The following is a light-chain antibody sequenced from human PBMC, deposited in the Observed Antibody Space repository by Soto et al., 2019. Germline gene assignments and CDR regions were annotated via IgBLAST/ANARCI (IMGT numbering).Light chain of an antibody. CDR1: QNIDRY. Sequence: DIQMTQSPSSLSASFGDRGTITCRASQNIDRYLNWYQQRPGKAPKVLMHDASSLQSGVPSRFSGSGSGTDFAPTINRLQNEDFATIDRQQTYSTTWTFGQGTKVDIK. V-gene: IGKV1-39*01. J-gene: IGKJ1*01. CDR2: DAS. CDR3: QQTYSTTWT.